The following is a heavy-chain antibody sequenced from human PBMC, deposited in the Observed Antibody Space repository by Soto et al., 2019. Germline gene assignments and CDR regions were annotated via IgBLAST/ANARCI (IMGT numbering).Heavy chain of an antibody. Sequence: PSETLSLTCTVSGGSVSSGNYYWSWIRQPPGKGLEWIGCIYYSGSTNYNPSLKSRVTISVDTSKNQFSLKLSSLTAADTAVYYCARDILRSEHIGCGYIHVGHGWADPWCPGTLGTV. V-gene: IGHV4-61*01. CDR3: ARDILRSEHIGCGYIHVGHGWADP. CDR2: IYYSGST. CDR1: GGSVSSGNYY. D-gene: IGHD5-18*01. J-gene: IGHJ5*02.